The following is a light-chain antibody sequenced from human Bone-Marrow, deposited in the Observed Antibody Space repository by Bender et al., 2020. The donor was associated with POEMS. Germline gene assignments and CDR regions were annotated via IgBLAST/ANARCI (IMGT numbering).Light chain of an antibody. CDR1: SSDVGTYNL. CDR3: SSYTSRTTLFV. V-gene: IGLV2-14*02. J-gene: IGLJ1*01. Sequence: QSALTQPASVSGSPGQSITISCTGTSSDVGTYNLVSWYQQHPGKAPKVMIFEVSKRPSGVPDRFSGSKSGNTASLTISGLQDEDEADYYCSSYTSRTTLFVFGTGTKVTVL. CDR2: EVS.